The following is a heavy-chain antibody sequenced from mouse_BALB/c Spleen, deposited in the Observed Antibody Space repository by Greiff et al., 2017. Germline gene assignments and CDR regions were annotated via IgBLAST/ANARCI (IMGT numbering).Heavy chain of an antibody. CDR3: ERTDYASWFAY. V-gene: IGHV1S29*02. CDR1: GYTFTDYN. Sequence: VQLQQSGPELVKPGASVKISCKASGYTFTDYNMHWVKQSHGKSLEWIGYIYPYNGGTGYNQKFKSKATLTVDNSSSTAYMELRSLTSEDSAVYYCERTDYASWFAYWGQGTLVTVSA. D-gene: IGHD2-4*01. J-gene: IGHJ3*01. CDR2: IYPYNGGT.